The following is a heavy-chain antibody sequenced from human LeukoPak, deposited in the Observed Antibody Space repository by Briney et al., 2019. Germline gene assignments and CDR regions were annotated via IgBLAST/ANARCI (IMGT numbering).Heavy chain of an antibody. CDR3: ARGRYYDFWSGYPKPWFDY. CDR1: VGSFSGYC. J-gene: IGHJ4*02. D-gene: IGHD3-3*01. CDR2: INHSGST. V-gene: IGHV4-34*01. Sequence: PSETLSLTCAVYVGSFSGYCWSWIRQPPGKGLEWIGEINHSGSTNYNPSLKSRDTISVDTSKNQFCLKLSSVTAADTAVYYCARGRYYDFWSGYPKPWFDYWGQGTLVTVSS.